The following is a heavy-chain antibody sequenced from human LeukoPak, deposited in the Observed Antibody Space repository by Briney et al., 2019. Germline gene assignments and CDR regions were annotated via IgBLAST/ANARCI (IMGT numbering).Heavy chain of an antibody. D-gene: IGHD1-26*01. CDR1: GGTFSSYA. CDR2: IIPIFGTA. Sequence: SVKVSCKASGGTFSSYAISWVRQAPGQGLEWMGGIIPIFGTANYAQKFQGRVTITADKSTSTAYMELSSLRSEDTAVYYCARAELWELVHFDYWGQGTLVTVSS. V-gene: IGHV1-69*06. CDR3: ARAELWELVHFDY. J-gene: IGHJ4*02.